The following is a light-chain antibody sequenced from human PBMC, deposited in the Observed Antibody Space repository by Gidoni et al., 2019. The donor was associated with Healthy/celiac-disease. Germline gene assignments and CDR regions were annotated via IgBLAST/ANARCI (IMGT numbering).Light chain of an antibody. V-gene: IGKV3-20*01. CDR2: GAS. CDR1: QSVSSSF. CDR3: QQYGSSPPLT. J-gene: IGKJ4*01. Sequence: EIVLTQSPGTLYLSPGERATLSFRASQSVSSSFLAWYQQKPGQAPRLLIYGASSRATGIPDRFSGSGSGPDFTLPISRLAPEDFAVYYCQQYGSSPPLTFGGXTKVEIK.